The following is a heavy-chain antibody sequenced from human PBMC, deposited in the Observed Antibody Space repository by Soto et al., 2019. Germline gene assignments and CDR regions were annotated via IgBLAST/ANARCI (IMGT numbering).Heavy chain of an antibody. V-gene: IGHV4-39*01. D-gene: IGHD6-19*01. CDR1: GGSISSSSYY. CDR3: ARLDEAGTAY. Sequence: QLQLQESGPGLVKPSEPLSLTCTVSGGSISSSSYYWGWIRQPPGKGLEWIGSIYYSGSTYYNPSLKSRVPISVDTSKNQFALKLSSVTAADTAVYYCARLDEAGTAYWGQGTLVTVSS. J-gene: IGHJ4*02. CDR2: IYYSGST.